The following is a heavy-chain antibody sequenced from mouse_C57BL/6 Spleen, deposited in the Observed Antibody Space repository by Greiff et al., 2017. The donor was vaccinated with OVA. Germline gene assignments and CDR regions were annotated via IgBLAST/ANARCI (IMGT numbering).Heavy chain of an antibody. Sequence: QVQLQQSGPELVKPGASVKISCKASGYAFSSSWMNWVKQRPGKGLEWIGRIYPGDGDTNYNGQFKGKATLTADKSSSTAYMQLSSLTSEDSAVYFCARSYYSNPYAMDYWGQGTSVTVSS. D-gene: IGHD2-5*01. CDR2: IYPGDGDT. V-gene: IGHV1-82*01. CDR3: ARSYYSNPYAMDY. J-gene: IGHJ4*01. CDR1: GYAFSSSW.